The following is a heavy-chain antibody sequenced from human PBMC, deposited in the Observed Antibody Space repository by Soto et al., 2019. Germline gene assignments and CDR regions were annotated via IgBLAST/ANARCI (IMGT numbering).Heavy chain of an antibody. CDR2: IKSKTDGGTT. CDR3: TTDQPWEDQLLSFRYWPPEG. D-gene: IGHD2-2*01. V-gene: IGHV3-15*07. Sequence: EVQLVESGGGLVKPGGSLRLSCAASGFTFSNAWMNWVRQAPGKGLEWVGRIKSKTDGGTTDYAAPVNGRFTISRDDSKNTLYLQMNSLKTEDTAVYYCTTDQPWEDQLLSFRYWPPEGWGQGTMVTVSS. CDR1: GFTFSNAW. J-gene: IGHJ3*01.